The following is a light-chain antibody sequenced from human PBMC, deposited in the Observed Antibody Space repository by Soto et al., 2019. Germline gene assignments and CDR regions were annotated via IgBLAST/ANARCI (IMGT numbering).Light chain of an antibody. Sequence: DIQITQSPSSLSSSVGDRVTIPCGGGPTISNYLAWYQQKPGKVPKLLIYAASTLQSGVPSRFSGSASGTDFTLTISSLQPEDVATYYCQKYNSAPWTFGQGTKVDIK. CDR3: QKYNSAPWT. CDR2: AAS. J-gene: IGKJ1*01. V-gene: IGKV1-27*01. CDR1: PTISNY.